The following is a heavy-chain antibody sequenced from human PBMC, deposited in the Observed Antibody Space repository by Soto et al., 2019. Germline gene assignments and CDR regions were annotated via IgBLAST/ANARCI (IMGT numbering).Heavy chain of an antibody. CDR1: GGSISSGVYY. J-gene: IGHJ6*02. Sequence: SETLSLTCTVSGGSISSGVYYWSWIRQRPGKGLEWIGYIYYSGSTYYNPSLKSRVTISVDTSKNQFSLKLSSVTAADTAVYYCARADRLKSGTHYYYGMDVWGQGTTVTVSS. CDR2: IYYSGST. V-gene: IGHV4-31*03. CDR3: ARADRLKSGTHYYYGMDV. D-gene: IGHD1-26*01.